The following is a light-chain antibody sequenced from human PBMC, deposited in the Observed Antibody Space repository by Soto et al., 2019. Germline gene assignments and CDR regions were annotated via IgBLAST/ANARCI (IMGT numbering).Light chain of an antibody. CDR1: QSVSSSH. Sequence: EIVLTQSPGTLSLSPGERATLSCRASQSVSSSHLAWYQQKPGQAPRLLIHGASSRATGIPDRFSGSGSGTDFTLTISRMEPEDFAVYYCQQYGSAPWTFGKGTKVEIK. CDR2: GAS. J-gene: IGKJ1*01. CDR3: QQYGSAPWT. V-gene: IGKV3-20*01.